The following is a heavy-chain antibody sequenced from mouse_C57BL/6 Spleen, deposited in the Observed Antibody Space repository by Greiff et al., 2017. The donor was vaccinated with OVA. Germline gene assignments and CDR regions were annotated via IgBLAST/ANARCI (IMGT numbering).Heavy chain of an antibody. D-gene: IGHD1-1*01. CDR2: IDPSDSYT. CDR1: GYTFTSYW. V-gene: IGHV1-50*01. J-gene: IGHJ2*01. CDR3: ARGGHYYGSRLDY. Sequence: QVQLQQPGAELVKPGASVKLSCKASGYTFTSYWMQWVKQRPGQGLEWIGEIDPSDSYTNYNQKFKGKATLTVDTSSSTAYMQLSSLTSEDSAVYYCARGGHYYGSRLDYWGQGTTLTVSS.